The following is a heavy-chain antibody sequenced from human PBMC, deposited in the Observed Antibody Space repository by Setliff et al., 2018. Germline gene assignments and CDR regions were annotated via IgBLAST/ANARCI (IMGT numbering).Heavy chain of an antibody. J-gene: IGHJ6*03. CDR2: IYYSGST. CDR3: ARAPGYCSGGSCYLGYYYYHMDV. CDR1: GGSISSGGYY. Sequence: SETLSLTCTVSGGSISSGGYYWSWIRQHPGKGLEWIGYIYYSGSTYYNPSLKSRVTISVDTSKNQFSLKLSSVTAADTAVYYCARAPGYCSGGSCYLGYYYYHMDVWGKGTTVTVSS. V-gene: IGHV4-31*03. D-gene: IGHD2-15*01.